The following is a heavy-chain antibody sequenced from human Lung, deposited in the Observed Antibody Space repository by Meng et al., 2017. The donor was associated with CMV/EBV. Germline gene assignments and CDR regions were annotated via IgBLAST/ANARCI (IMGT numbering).Heavy chain of an antibody. Sequence: SLKISCAASGFDFTTYAMTWVRQARGRGLEWVSSISGSGGATYYAASVNGRTTVSRDNSKNTLILRINSMTAEDTALYCCARGDRMTGAGPDYWGQGTLVXVSS. J-gene: IGHJ4*02. CDR3: ARGDRMTGAGPDY. CDR2: ISGSGGAT. V-gene: IGHV3-23*01. CDR1: GFDFTTYA. D-gene: IGHD6-13*01.